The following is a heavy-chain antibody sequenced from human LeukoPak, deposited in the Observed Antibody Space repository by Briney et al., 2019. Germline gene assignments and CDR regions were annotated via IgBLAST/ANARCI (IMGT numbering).Heavy chain of an antibody. CDR3: AGPYDDSSGYYEAFGY. J-gene: IGHJ4*02. D-gene: IGHD3-22*01. Sequence: ASVKVSCKASGGTFSSYAISWVRQAPGQGLEWMGGIIPIFGTANYAQKFQGRVTITADESTSTAYMELSSLRSEDTAVCYCAGPYDDSSGYYEAFGYWGQGTLVTVSS. CDR2: IIPIFGTA. CDR1: GGTFSSYA. V-gene: IGHV1-69*13.